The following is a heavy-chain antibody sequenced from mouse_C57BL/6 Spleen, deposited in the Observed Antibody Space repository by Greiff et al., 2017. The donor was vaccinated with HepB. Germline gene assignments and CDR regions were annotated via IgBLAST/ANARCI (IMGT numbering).Heavy chain of an antibody. CDR1: GYTFTSYW. J-gene: IGHJ3*01. CDR3: ARFWTAQGAY. D-gene: IGHD3-2*02. CDR2: IHPNSGST. Sequence: QVQLKQSGAELVKPGASVKLSCKASGYTFTSYWMHWVKQRPGQGLEWIGMIHPNSGSTNYNEKFKSKATLTVDKSSSTAYMQLSSLTSEDSAVYYCARFWTAQGAYWGQGTLVTVSA. V-gene: IGHV1-64*01.